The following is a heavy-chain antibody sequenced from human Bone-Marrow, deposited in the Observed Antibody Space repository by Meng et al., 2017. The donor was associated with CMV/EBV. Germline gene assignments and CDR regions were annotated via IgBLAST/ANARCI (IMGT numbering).Heavy chain of an antibody. Sequence: GGSLRLSCAASGFTFNSYNMNWVRQAPGKGLEWVSSISSSSSYIYYADSVKGRFTISRDNAKNSLYLQMDSLRAEDTAVYYCARGIIGITMIVVVPFDYWGQRALVTVSS. J-gene: IGHJ4*02. CDR1: GFTFNSYN. D-gene: IGHD3-22*01. CDR3: ARGIIGITMIVVVPFDY. V-gene: IGHV3-21*01. CDR2: ISSSSSYI.